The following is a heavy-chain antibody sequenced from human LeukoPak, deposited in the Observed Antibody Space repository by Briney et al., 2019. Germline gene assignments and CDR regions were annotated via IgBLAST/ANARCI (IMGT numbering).Heavy chain of an antibody. D-gene: IGHD1-26*01. V-gene: IGHV4-61*02. Sequence: PSETLSLTCTVSGGSISSSSYYWSWIRQPAGKGLEWIGRIYTSGSTNYNPSLKSRVTMSVDTSKNQFSLKLSSVTAADTAVYYCASTPRSGSHYYFDYWGQGTLVTVSS. CDR3: ASTPRSGSHYYFDY. CDR1: GGSISSSSYY. J-gene: IGHJ4*02. CDR2: IYTSGST.